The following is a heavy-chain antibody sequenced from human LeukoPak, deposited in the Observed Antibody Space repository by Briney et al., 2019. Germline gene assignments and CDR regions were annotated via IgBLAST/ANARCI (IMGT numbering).Heavy chain of an antibody. CDR2: INHSGST. CDR3: ARGLLLWFGESIPTFDY. Sequence: PSETLSLTCAVYGGSFSGYYWSWIRQPPGKGLEWIGVINHSGSTNYNPSLKSRVTISVDTSKNQFSLKLSSVTAADTAVYYCARGLLLWFGESIPTFDYWGQGTLVTVSS. V-gene: IGHV4-34*01. CDR1: GGSFSGYY. D-gene: IGHD3-10*01. J-gene: IGHJ4*02.